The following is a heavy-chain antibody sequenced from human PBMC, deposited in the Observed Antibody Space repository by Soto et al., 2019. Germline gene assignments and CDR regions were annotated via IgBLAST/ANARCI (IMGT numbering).Heavy chain of an antibody. V-gene: IGHV1-69*13. J-gene: IGHJ3*02. CDR1: GGTFSSYA. CDR3: AREGSTIFGVPLVAFDI. Sequence: ASVKVSCKASGGTFSSYAISWVRQAPGQGLEWMGGIIPIFGTANYAQKFQGRVTITADESTSTAYMELSSLRSEDTAVYYCAREGSTIFGVPLVAFDIWGQGTMVTVSS. D-gene: IGHD3-3*01. CDR2: IIPIFGTA.